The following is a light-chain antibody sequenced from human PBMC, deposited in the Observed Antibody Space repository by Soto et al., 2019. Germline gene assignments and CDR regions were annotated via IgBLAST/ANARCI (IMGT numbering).Light chain of an antibody. J-gene: IGKJ4*01. V-gene: IGKV2D-29*01. Sequence: DVVMTQTPLSLSVAPGQPASISCKSSQSLVHSDGKTYLYWYLQKAGQPPQLLVHEVFNRFSGVPDRFSGSGSGTEFTLRISRVEAEDVGVYYCMQSIDLPLTFGGGTKVEIK. CDR3: MQSIDLPLT. CDR1: QSLVHSDGKTY. CDR2: EVF.